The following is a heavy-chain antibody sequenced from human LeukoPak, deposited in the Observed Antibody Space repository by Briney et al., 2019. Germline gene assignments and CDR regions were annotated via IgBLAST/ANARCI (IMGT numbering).Heavy chain of an antibody. CDR3: ARDSATTLGSYYYGLDV. CDR1: GGSISSNNW. J-gene: IGHJ6*02. CDR2: IYHSGNT. V-gene: IGHV4-4*02. Sequence: SGTLSLTCSVSGGSISSNNWWTWVRQPPGKGLEWSGEIYHSGNTNYNPSLKSRVTISVDKSNNHFSLKMNSVTAADTAVYYCARDSATTLGSYYYGLDVWGQGTTVTVSS. D-gene: IGHD5-12*01.